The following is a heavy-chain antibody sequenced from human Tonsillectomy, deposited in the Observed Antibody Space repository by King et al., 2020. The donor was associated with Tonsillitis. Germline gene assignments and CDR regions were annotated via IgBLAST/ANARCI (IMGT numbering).Heavy chain of an antibody. CDR3: ARGMATFDS. V-gene: IGHV3-23*04. CDR2: ISGSGDNT. J-gene: IGHJ4*02. Sequence: VQLVESGGGLVQPGGSLRLSCAASGFTFNNYAMSWVRQAPGKGLEWVSTISGSGDNTYFADSVKGRFTFSRDNSKNTLYLQMNSLRAEDTAIYYCARGMATFDSWGQGTLVTVSP. D-gene: IGHD1-14*01. CDR1: GFTFNNYA.